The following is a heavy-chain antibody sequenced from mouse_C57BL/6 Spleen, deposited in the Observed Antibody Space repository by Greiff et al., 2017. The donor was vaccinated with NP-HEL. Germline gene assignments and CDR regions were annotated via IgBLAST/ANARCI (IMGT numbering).Heavy chain of an antibody. CDR1: GYTFTEYT. CDR3: ARHEDLDYDQAWFAY. D-gene: IGHD2-4*01. J-gene: IGHJ3*01. Sequence: VQVVESGAELVKPGASVKLSCKASGYTFTEYTIHWVKQRSGQGLEWIGWFYPGSGSIKYNEKFKDKATLTADKSSSTVYMELSRLTSEDSAVYFCARHEDLDYDQAWFAYWGQGTLVTVSA. CDR2: FYPGSGSI. V-gene: IGHV1-62-2*01.